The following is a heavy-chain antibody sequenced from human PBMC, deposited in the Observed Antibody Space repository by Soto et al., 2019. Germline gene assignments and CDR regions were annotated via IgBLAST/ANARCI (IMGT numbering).Heavy chain of an antibody. CDR1: GGTFSSYA. CDR3: AREAAGWFDP. D-gene: IGHD6-25*01. Sequence: QVQLVQSGAEVKKPGSSVKVSCKASGGTFSSYAISWVRQAPGQGLEWMGGIIPIFGTANYAQKFQGRVXSXXDESTRTDYMELSSLRSEDTAVYYCAREAAGWFDPWGRGTLVTVSS. CDR2: IIPIFGTA. V-gene: IGHV1-69*12. J-gene: IGHJ5*02.